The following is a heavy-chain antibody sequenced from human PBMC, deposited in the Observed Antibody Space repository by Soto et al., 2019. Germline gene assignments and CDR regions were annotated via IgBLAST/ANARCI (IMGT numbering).Heavy chain of an antibody. D-gene: IGHD3-22*01. CDR1: GGSISSSSYY. Sequence: SETLSLTCTVSGGSISSSSYYWGWIRQPPGKGLEWIGSISYSGSTYYNPSLKSRVTISVDTSKNQFSLKLSSVTAADTAMYYCASYYYDSSGYYYVPGVYWGQGTLVTVSS. CDR2: ISYSGST. V-gene: IGHV4-39*01. CDR3: ASYYYDSSGYYYVPGVY. J-gene: IGHJ4*02.